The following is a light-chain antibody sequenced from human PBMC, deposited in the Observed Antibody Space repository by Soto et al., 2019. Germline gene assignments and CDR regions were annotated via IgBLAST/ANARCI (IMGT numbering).Light chain of an antibody. J-gene: IGKJ5*01. CDR1: QSVGDN. Sequence: EVVMTQSPATLSVSPGERVILSCRSSQSVGDNLAWLQQKPGQGPRLLIYGASTRATGIPARFSGSGSETEFTLTISSLRSEDSAVYLCQQYNDWPITFGQGTRL. V-gene: IGKV3-15*01. CDR3: QQYNDWPIT. CDR2: GAS.